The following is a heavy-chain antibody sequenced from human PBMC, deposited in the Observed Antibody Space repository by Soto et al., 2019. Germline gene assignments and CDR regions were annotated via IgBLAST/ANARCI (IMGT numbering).Heavy chain of an antibody. CDR2: INQDGSEK. J-gene: IGHJ4*02. CDR1: GFTFSTHC. CDR3: ARDGVAAGLYLDL. D-gene: IGHD2-15*01. Sequence: GGYLRLSCVVSGFTFSTHCMSWVRQAPGKGLEWVANINQDGSEKDYVDSMKGRFTIYRDNARNSLYLQVNSVRAEDKAVYYCARDGVAAGLYLDLWGQGTLVTVSS. V-gene: IGHV3-7*01.